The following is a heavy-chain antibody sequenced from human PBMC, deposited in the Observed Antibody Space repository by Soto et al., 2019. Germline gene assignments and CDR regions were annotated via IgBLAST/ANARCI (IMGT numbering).Heavy chain of an antibody. D-gene: IGHD6-25*01. J-gene: IGHJ5*02. V-gene: IGHV3-23*01. Sequence: PGGSLRLSCAASGFTFSSYAMSWVRQAPGKGLEWVSAISGSGGSTYYADSVKGRFTISRDNSKNTLYLQMNSLRAEDTAVYYCAKGGAQRQHYNWFDPWGQGTQVPVSS. CDR3: AKGGAQRQHYNWFDP. CDR2: ISGSGGST. CDR1: GFTFSSYA.